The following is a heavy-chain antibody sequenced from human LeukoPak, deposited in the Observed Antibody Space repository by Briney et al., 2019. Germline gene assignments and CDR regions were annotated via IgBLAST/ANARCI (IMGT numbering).Heavy chain of an antibody. Sequence: NSSETLSLTCAVYGGSFSGYYWSWIRQPPGKGLEWIGEINHSGSTNYNPSLKSRVTISVDTSKNQFSLKLSSVTAADTAVYYCARFVVTTLGGVLDYFDYWGQGTLVTVSS. CDR1: GGSFSGYY. V-gene: IGHV4-34*01. CDR2: INHSGST. J-gene: IGHJ4*02. CDR3: ARFVVTTLGGVLDYFDY. D-gene: IGHD4-23*01.